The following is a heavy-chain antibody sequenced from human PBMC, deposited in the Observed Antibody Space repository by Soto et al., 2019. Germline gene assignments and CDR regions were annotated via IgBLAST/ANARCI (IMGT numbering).Heavy chain of an antibody. CDR2: VSDDGNNK. Sequence: WWSLRLSCSAPVFTCRNYAIQWFRLAPGKGLEWVALVSDDGNNKYYADSVKGRFTISRDNSRNTLYLEMNSLRPEDTAVYYCARGEPVAGTPWFDPWGQGTLVTVSS. D-gene: IGHD6-19*01. J-gene: IGHJ5*02. CDR3: ARGEPVAGTPWFDP. CDR1: VFTCRNYA. V-gene: IGHV3-30-3*01.